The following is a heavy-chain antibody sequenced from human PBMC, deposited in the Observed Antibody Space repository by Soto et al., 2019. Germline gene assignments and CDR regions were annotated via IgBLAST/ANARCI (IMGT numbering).Heavy chain of an antibody. D-gene: IGHD3-16*02. J-gene: IGHJ4*02. CDR1: GFTFSAYA. V-gene: IGHV3-23*04. Sequence: EVEAVESGGGLVQPGGSLRLSCAASGFTFSAYAMSWVRQAPGKGPVWVSVVSDSGEKTYYADSVKGRCTISRDNSKNPLYLQMNSLRGEDTSIYYCARSLWGSFRFSEPDFWGQGTLVTVSS. CDR3: ARSLWGSFRFSEPDF. CDR2: VSDSGEKT.